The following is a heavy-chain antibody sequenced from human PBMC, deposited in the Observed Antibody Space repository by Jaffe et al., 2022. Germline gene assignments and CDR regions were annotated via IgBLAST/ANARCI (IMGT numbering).Heavy chain of an antibody. J-gene: IGHJ6*03. V-gene: IGHV3-7*05. CDR2: IKQDGSEK. CDR1: GFTFSSYW. Sequence: EVQLVESGGGLVQPGGSLRLSCAASGFTFSSYWMSWVRQAPGKGLEWVANIKQDGSEKYYVDSVKGRFTISRDNAKNSLYLQMNSLRAEDTAVYYCARDHWSSGWKGYYYYYMDVWGKGTTVTVSS. D-gene: IGHD6-19*01. CDR3: ARDHWSSGWKGYYYYYMDV.